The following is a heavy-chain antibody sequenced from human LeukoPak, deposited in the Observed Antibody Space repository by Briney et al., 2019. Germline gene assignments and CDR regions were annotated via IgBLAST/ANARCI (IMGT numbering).Heavy chain of an antibody. J-gene: IGHJ4*02. Sequence: EGSLRLSCAAAGFTFNNYAMSWVRQAPGKGLKWVSGISSDGSTYYADSVKGRFTISRDNSKNTLYLQMNSLRAEDTAVYYCAKDTYSTSPYYFDYWGQGTLVTVSS. D-gene: IGHD1-26*01. CDR2: ISSDGST. CDR1: GFTFNNYA. CDR3: AKDTYSTSPYYFDY. V-gene: IGHV3-23*01.